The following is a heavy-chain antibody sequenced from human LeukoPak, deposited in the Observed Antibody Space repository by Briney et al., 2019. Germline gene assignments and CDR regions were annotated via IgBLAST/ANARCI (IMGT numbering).Heavy chain of an antibody. Sequence: ASVKVSCKASGYTFTSYYMHWVRQAPGQGLEWMGVINPRGTSTIYAEKFQGRIILTRDMSSTTDYMELSSLKSDDTAVYYCARDNSMDERGWWFDPWGQGTLVTVSS. J-gene: IGHJ5*02. CDR2: INPRGTST. D-gene: IGHD4-23*01. V-gene: IGHV1-46*01. CDR1: GYTFTSYY. CDR3: ARDNSMDERGWWFDP.